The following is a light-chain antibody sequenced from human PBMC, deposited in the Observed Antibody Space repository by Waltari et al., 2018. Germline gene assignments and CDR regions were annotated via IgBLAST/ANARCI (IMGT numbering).Light chain of an antibody. V-gene: IGKV1-33*01. J-gene: IGKJ3*01. CDR1: QDISNY. CDR3: QQYDKRIT. Sequence: DIQMTQSPSSLSASVGDRVTITCQASQDISNYLNWYQQKPGKAPKLLIDDASNLETGVPSRFSGSGSGTDFTFTISSLQPEDIATYYCQQYDKRITFGPGTKVDIK. CDR2: DAS.